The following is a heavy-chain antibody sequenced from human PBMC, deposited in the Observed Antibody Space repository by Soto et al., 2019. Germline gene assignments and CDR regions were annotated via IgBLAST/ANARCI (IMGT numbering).Heavy chain of an antibody. CDR3: AKREWNYRWFDP. Sequence: PSETLSLTCSVSGGSVSSYYWSWIRQPPGKGLEWIGYMYYSGSTNYNPSLKSRVTMSVDTSKNQFSLKLSSVTAADTAVYYCAKREWNYRWFDPWGKGTLVTVS. D-gene: IGHD1-7*01. CDR2: MYYSGST. CDR1: GGSVSSYY. V-gene: IGHV4-59*08. J-gene: IGHJ5*02.